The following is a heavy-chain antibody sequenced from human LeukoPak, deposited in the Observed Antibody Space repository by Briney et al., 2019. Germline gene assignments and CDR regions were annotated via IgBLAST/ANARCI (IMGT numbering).Heavy chain of an antibody. J-gene: IGHJ4*02. V-gene: IGHV3-21*01. CDR1: GFTFSSYS. CDR2: ISSSSSYI. D-gene: IGHD5-18*01. Sequence: GGSLRPSCAASGFTFSSYSMNSVRQTPGKGLEWVSSISSSSSYIYYADSMKGRFTISRDNAKNSLYLQMNSLRAEDTAVYYCARDYGWDPAMVYFDSWGQGTLVTVSS. CDR3: ARDYGWDPAMVYFDS.